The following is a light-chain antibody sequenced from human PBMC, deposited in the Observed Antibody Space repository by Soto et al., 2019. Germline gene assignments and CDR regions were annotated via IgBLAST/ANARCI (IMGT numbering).Light chain of an antibody. CDR2: DAS. Sequence: ETVMTQSPATLSVSPGERATLSCRASQSVSSKLAWYQQKPGQAPRLLIYDASNRATGIPARFSGSGSGTDFTLTISSLQSEDFAVYYCQQRSSWPLTFGGGTKVDIK. CDR1: QSVSSK. J-gene: IGKJ4*01. CDR3: QQRSSWPLT. V-gene: IGKV3-11*01.